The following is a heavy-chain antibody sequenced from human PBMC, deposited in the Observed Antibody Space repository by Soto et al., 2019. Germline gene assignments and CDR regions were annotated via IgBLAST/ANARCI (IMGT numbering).Heavy chain of an antibody. CDR2: INPNSGGT. D-gene: IGHD3-22*01. CDR3: ARADYYDSSGYKRYYHYGIDV. CDR1: GYTFTGYY. V-gene: IGHV1-2*04. Sequence: ASVKVSCKASGYTFTGYYMHWVRQAPGQGLEWMGWINPNSGGTNYAQKFQGWVTMTRDTSISTAYMELSRLRSDDTAVYYCARADYYDSSGYKRYYHYGIDVWGQGTTVTVSS. J-gene: IGHJ6*02.